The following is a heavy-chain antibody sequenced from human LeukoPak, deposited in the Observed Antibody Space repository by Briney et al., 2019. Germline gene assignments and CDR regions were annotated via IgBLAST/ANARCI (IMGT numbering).Heavy chain of an antibody. CDR2: ISAYNGNT. V-gene: IGHV1-18*01. Sequence: ASVKVSCKASGYTFTSYGISWVRQAPGQGLEWMGWISAYNGNTNYAQKLQGRVTMTTDTSTSTAYMEPRSLRSDDTAVYYCARAATYYYYYYYMDVWGKGTTVTVSS. CDR3: ARAATYYYYYYYMDV. CDR1: GYTFTSYG. D-gene: IGHD2-15*01. J-gene: IGHJ6*03.